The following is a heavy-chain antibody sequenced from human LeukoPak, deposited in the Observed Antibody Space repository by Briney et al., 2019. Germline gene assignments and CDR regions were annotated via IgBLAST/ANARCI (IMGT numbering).Heavy chain of an antibody. CDR2: IIPIFGTA. J-gene: IGHJ6*03. CDR3: ARQKGRTRPPNYYYYYYMDV. V-gene: IGHV1-69*05. Sequence: SVKVSCKASGGTFSSYTISWVRQAPGQGLEWMGGIIPIFGTANYAQKFQGRVTITTDESTSTADMELSSLRSEDTAVYYCARQKGRTRPPNYYYYYYMDVWGKGTTVTVSS. CDR1: GGTFSSYT.